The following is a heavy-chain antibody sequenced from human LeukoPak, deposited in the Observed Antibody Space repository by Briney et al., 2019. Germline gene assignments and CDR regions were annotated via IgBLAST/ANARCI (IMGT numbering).Heavy chain of an antibody. V-gene: IGHV3-30*04. D-gene: IGHD3-3*01. J-gene: IGHJ4*02. Sequence: GGSLRLSCAASGFTFSSYAMHWVRQAPGKGLEWVAVISYDGSNKYYADSVKGRFTTSRDNSKNTLYLQMNSLRAEDTAVYYCARDSYDFWSGYYGYWGQGTLVTVSS. CDR3: ARDSYDFWSGYYGY. CDR2: ISYDGSNK. CDR1: GFTFSSYA.